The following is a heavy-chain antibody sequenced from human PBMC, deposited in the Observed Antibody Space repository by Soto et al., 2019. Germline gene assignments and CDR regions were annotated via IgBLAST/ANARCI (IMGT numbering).Heavy chain of an antibody. CDR1: GFTFSSYG. J-gene: IGHJ6*02. D-gene: IGHD6-19*01. CDR2: ISYDGRNK. V-gene: IGHV3-30*18. CDR3: VKDGSSGWPYFYDMDV. Sequence: GGSLRLSCAASGFTFSSYGMHWVRQAPGKGLEWVAVISYDGRNKYYADAVRGRFTISRDNSKNTLYLQMSSLRAEDTAVYYCVKDGSSGWPYFYDMDVWGQGTTVTVSS.